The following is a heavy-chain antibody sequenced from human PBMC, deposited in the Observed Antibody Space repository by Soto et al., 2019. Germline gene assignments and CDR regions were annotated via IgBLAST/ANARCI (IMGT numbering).Heavy chain of an antibody. CDR2: INQSGNNT. Sequence: GGSLRLSCAASGFTFSSYWMSWVRQAPEKGLEWVANINQSGNNTYFVDSVKGRFTISRDNAKNTLYLQMNSLRAEDTAVYYCAKDPTSNYDFWSGYSDRYYYGMDVWGQGTTVTVSS. CDR1: GFTFSSYW. D-gene: IGHD3-3*01. V-gene: IGHV3-7*03. J-gene: IGHJ6*02. CDR3: AKDPTSNYDFWSGYSDRYYYGMDV.